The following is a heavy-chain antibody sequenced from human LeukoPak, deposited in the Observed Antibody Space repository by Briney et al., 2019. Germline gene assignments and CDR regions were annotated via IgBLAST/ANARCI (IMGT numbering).Heavy chain of an antibody. Sequence: SETLSLTCTVSGCSISSSSYYWGWIRQPPGKGLEWIGSIYYSGSTYYNPSLKSRVTISVDTSRNQFSLKLSSVTAADTAVYYCARIRMGATLDFDYWGQGTLVTVSS. J-gene: IGHJ4*02. CDR3: ARIRMGATLDFDY. V-gene: IGHV4-39*01. D-gene: IGHD1-26*01. CDR1: GCSISSSSYY. CDR2: IYYSGST.